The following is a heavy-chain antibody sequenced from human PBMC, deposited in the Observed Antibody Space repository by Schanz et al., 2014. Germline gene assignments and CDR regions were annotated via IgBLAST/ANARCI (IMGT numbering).Heavy chain of an antibody. Sequence: EVRLVESGGGLVKPGGSLRLSCAASGFSFSTYGMTWVRQAPGKGLEWVSSISSSSMYIYQADSMRGRFTISRDNAKNSLYLQMNSLRAEDTAVYYCAKVAPAATYLDSWGLGTLVTVSS. D-gene: IGHD2-2*01. CDR3: AKVAPAATYLDS. J-gene: IGHJ4*02. CDR1: GFSFSTYG. V-gene: IGHV3-21*04. CDR2: ISSSSMYI.